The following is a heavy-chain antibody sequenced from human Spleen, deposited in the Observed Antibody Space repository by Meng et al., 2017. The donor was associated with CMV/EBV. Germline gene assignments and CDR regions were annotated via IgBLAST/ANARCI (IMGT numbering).Heavy chain of an antibody. V-gene: IGHV5-51*01. CDR1: GYSFASYW. J-gene: IGHJ6*02. Sequence: GESLKISCKGSGYSFASYWIGWVRQMPGKGLEWMGIIYPGDSDTRYSPSFQGQVTISADNSISTAYLQWSSVKASDTAMYYCARLGHCSSTSCHPRDYYYYGMDVWGQGATVTVSS. CDR3: ARLGHCSSTSCHPRDYYYYGMDV. D-gene: IGHD2-2*01. CDR2: IYPGDSDT.